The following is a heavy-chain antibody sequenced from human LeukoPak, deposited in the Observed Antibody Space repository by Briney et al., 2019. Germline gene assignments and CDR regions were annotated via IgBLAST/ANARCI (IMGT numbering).Heavy chain of an antibody. CDR3: AKVITSGSYHFDY. CDR1: GFIFSNYG. D-gene: IGHD1-26*01. Sequence: GGSLRLSCAASGFIFSNYGMNWVRQAPGKGLEWVAAISASGSATSYADSVRGRFTISRDNSKSTTYLQMNSLRAEDTAVFYCAKVITSGSYHFDYWGQGTLVTVSS. V-gene: IGHV3-23*01. CDR2: ISASGSAT. J-gene: IGHJ4*02.